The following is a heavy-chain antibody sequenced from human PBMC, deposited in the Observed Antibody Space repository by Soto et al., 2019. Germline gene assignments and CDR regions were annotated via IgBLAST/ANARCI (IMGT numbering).Heavy chain of an antibody. CDR3: ARGRDDPSFGWFDP. V-gene: IGHV4-30-2*01. J-gene: IGHJ5*02. Sequence: SETLSLTCAVSGGSISSGGYSWSWIRQPPGKGLEWIGYIYHSGSTYYNPSLKSRVTISVDKSKNQFSLKLSSVTATDTAVYYCARGRDDPSFGWFDPWGQGTLVTVSS. CDR1: GGSISSGGYS. CDR2: IYHSGST. D-gene: IGHD3-3*01.